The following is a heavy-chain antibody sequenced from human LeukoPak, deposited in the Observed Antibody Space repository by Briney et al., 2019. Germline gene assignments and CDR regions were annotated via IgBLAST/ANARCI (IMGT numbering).Heavy chain of an antibody. CDR1: GFTFSSSG. V-gene: IGHV3-30*02. J-gene: IGHJ4*02. Sequence: GGSLRLSCAASGFTFSSSGMHWVRQAPGKGLEWVAFIRNDGSNKYYADSARGRFTISRDNSKNTVSLQMSSLGPEDTAVYYCARGSGWAYYFDYWGQGTLVIVSS. D-gene: IGHD6-19*01. CDR3: ARGSGWAYYFDY. CDR2: IRNDGSNK.